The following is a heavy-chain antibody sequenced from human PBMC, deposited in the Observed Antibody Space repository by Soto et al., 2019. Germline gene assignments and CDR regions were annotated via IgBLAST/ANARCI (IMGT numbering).Heavy chain of an antibody. CDR3: ARDLVPAVMANWFGP. CDR2: IWYDGSNK. V-gene: IGHV3-33*01. CDR1: GFTFSSYG. D-gene: IGHD2-2*01. Sequence: GGSLRLSCAASGFTFSSYGMHWVRQAPGKGLEWVAVIWYDGSNKYYADSVKGRFTISRDNSKNTLYLQMNSLRAEDTAVYYCARDLVPAVMANWFGPWGQGTLVTVSS. J-gene: IGHJ5*02.